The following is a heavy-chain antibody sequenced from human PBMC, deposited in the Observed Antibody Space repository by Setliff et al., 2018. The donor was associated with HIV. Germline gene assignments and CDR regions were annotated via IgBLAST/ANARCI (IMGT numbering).Heavy chain of an antibody. CDR2: ISGSGDST. CDR3: AKDGISGGAYPPYYFDY. V-gene: IGHV3-23*01. D-gene: IGHD2-15*01. Sequence: GGSLRLSCAASGFTFTYHAMTWVRQAPGKGLEWVAGISGSGDSTYYAESVKGRFIISRDNSKDTLSLQLNNVRAEDTAVYYCAKDGISGGAYPPYYFDYWGHGTLVTVSS. J-gene: IGHJ4*01. CDR1: GFTFTYHA.